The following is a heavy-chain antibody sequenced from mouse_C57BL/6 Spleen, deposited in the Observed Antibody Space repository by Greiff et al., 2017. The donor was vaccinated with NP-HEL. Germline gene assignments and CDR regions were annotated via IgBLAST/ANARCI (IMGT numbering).Heavy chain of an antibody. V-gene: IGHV1-26*01. D-gene: IGHD4-1*01. CDR3: VLTGRDY. CDR1: GYTFTDYY. J-gene: IGHJ2*01. CDR2: INPNNGGT. Sequence: EVQLQQSGPELVKPGASVKISCKASGYTFTDYYMNWVKQSHGKSLEWIGDINPNNGGTSYNQKFKGKATLTVDKSSSTAYMELRSLTSEDSAVYYCVLTGRDYWGQGTTLTVSS.